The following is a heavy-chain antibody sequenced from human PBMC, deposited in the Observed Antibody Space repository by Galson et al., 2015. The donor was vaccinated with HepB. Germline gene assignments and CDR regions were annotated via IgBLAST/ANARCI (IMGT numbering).Heavy chain of an antibody. CDR1: GYTFTNYD. V-gene: IGHV1-8*01. CDR3: ARGSDWNDEIHFDY. D-gene: IGHD1-1*01. J-gene: IGHJ4*02. Sequence: SVKVSCKASGYTFTNYDISWVRQASGQGLEWMGWMNPNNGNAGYAEKFQGRVTMTRSTSISTAYMELSSLRSEDTAVYYCARGSDWNDEIHFDYWGQGTLVTVSS. CDR2: MNPNNGNA.